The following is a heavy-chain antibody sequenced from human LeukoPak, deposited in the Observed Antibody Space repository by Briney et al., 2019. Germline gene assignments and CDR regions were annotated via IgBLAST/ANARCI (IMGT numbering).Heavy chain of an antibody. CDR3: AKEVDCPSDCLFFPS. J-gene: IGHJ5*02. V-gene: IGHV3-43*01. CDR2: INRRGHT. Sequence: GGSLRLSCAASGFTFDRFTIHWVRQIPGKGLGWVSLINRRGHTFYADSVRGRFTISRDNNRKSVFLQMDSLRPEDPALSHCAKEVDCPSDCLFFPSWGQGTLVTVSS. CDR1: GFTFDRFT. D-gene: IGHD2-21*02.